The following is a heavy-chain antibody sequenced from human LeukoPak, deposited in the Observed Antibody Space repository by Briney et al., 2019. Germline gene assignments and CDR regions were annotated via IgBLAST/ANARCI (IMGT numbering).Heavy chain of an antibody. CDR3: ARDALRLGELSSQPDFDY. D-gene: IGHD3-16*02. J-gene: IGHJ4*02. CDR2: INAGNGNT. CDR1: GYTFTSYA. Sequence: ASVKVSCKASGYTFTSYAMHWVRQAPGQRLEWMGWINAGNGNTKYSQKFQGRVTITRDTSASTAYMELSSLRSEDTAVYYCARDALRLGELSSQPDFDYWGQGTLVTVSS. V-gene: IGHV1-3*01.